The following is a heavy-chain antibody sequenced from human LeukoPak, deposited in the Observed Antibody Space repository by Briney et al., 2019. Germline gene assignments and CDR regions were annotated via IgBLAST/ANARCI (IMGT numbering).Heavy chain of an antibody. J-gene: IGHJ5*02. CDR1: GYSFTSYW. V-gene: IGHV5-10-1*01. CDR3: ARAPTLGYCSGGSCYWFDP. Sequence: GESLKISYKGSGYSFTSYWISWVRQMPGKGLEWMGRIDPSDSYTNYSPSFQGHVTISADKSISTAYLQWSSLEASDTAMYYCARAPTLGYCSGGSCYWFDPWGQGTLVTVSS. CDR2: IDPSDSYT. D-gene: IGHD2-15*01.